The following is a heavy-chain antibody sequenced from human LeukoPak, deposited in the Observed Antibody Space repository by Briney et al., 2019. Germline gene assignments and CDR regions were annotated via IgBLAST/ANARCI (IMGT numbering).Heavy chain of an antibody. D-gene: IGHD3-3*01. CDR2: IIPIFGTA. CDR3: ARGVYYDFWGGYYSPPPLRY. J-gene: IGHJ4*02. V-gene: IGHV1-69*13. Sequence: SVKVSCKASGDTFSSYAISWVRQAPGQGLEWMGGIIPIFGTANYAQKFQGRVTITADESTSTAYMELSSLRSEDTAVYHCARGVYYDFWGGYYSPPPLRYWGQGTLVTVSS. CDR1: GDTFSSYA.